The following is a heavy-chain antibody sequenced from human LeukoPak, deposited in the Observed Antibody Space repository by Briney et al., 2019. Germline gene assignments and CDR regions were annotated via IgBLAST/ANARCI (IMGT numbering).Heavy chain of an antibody. Sequence: GGSLRLSCAASGFSVGGNYISWVRQAPGKGLEWVAGISGSGGGANYADSVKGRFTISRDNSKNTLYLQMNSLRAEDTAVYFCAKRGVVIRVILVGFHKEAYYFDSWGQGALVTVSS. CDR2: ISGSGGGA. D-gene: IGHD3-22*01. CDR3: AKRGVVIRVILVGFHKEAYYFDS. CDR1: GFSVGGNY. V-gene: IGHV3-23*01. J-gene: IGHJ4*02.